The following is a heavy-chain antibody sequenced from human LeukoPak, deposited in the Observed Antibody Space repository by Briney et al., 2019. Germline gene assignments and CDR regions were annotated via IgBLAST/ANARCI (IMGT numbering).Heavy chain of an antibody. D-gene: IGHD3-3*01. Sequence: GESLKISCKGSGYSFTSYWIGWVRQMPGKGLEWMGIIYPGGSDTRYSPSFQGQVTISADKSISTAYLQWSSLRASDTAIYYCARHTRDFVDYWGQGTLVTVSS. V-gene: IGHV5-51*01. CDR1: GYSFTSYW. J-gene: IGHJ4*02. CDR3: ARHTRDFVDY. CDR2: IYPGGSDT.